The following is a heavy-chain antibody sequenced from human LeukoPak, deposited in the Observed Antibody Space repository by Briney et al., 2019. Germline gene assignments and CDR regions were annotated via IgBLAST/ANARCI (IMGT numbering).Heavy chain of an antibody. CDR2: IYYSGST. Sequence: SETLSLTCTVSGGSISNPSAYWGWVRQPPGRGLEWVASIYYSGSTYYNPSLKSRVTISVDTSKSQFSLRLSSVTAADTAVYFCVRRNYYFDYWGQGTLVTVSS. V-gene: IGHV4-39*01. CDR1: GGSISNPSAY. D-gene: IGHD5-24*01. J-gene: IGHJ4*02. CDR3: VRRNYYFDY.